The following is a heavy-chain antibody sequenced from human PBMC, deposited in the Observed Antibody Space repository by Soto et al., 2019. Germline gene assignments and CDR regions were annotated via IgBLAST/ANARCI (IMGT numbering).Heavy chain of an antibody. D-gene: IGHD2-2*01. CDR1: GFTFSSYW. CDR2: INSDGSRT. J-gene: IGHJ6*02. CDR3: ARIGGYCSSTSCYEYGMDV. Sequence: EVQLVESGGGLVQPGGSLRLSCAASGFTFSSYWMHWVRQAPGKGLVWVSRINSDGSRTSYADSVKGRFTISRDNAKNTLYLQMISMRAEDTAMYYCARIGGYCSSTSCYEYGMDVWGQGTTVTVSS. V-gene: IGHV3-74*01.